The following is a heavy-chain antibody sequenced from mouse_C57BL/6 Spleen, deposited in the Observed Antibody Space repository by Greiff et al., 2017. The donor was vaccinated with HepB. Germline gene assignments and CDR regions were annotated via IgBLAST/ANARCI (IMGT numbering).Heavy chain of an antibody. Sequence: QVQLQQAGTELVKPGASVKLSCKASGYTFTSYWMHWVKQRPGQGLEWIGNINPSNGGTNYNEKFKSKATLTVDKSSSTAYMQLSSLTSEDSAVYYCARSLITTSAFDVWGTGTTVTVSS. D-gene: IGHD1-1*01. J-gene: IGHJ1*03. CDR1: GYTFTSYW. CDR3: ARSLITTSAFDV. V-gene: IGHV1-53*01. CDR2: INPSNGGT.